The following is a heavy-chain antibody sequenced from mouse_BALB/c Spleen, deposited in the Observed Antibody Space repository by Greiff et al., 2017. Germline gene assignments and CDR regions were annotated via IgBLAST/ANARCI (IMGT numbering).Heavy chain of an antibody. CDR1: GYTFTEYI. CDR3: ARHEGDGYYVDYAMDY. CDR2: FYPGSGSI. J-gene: IGHJ4*01. Sequence: QVQLQQSGAELVKPGASVKLSCKASGYTFTEYIIHWVKQRSGQGLEWIGWFYPGSGSIKYNEKFKDKATLTADKSSSTVYMELSRLTSEDSAVYFCARHEGDGYYVDYAMDYWGQGTSVTVSS. D-gene: IGHD2-3*01. V-gene: IGHV1-62-2*01.